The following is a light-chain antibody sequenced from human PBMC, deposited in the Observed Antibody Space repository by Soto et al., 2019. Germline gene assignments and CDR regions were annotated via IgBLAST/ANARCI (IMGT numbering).Light chain of an antibody. J-gene: IGKJ4*01. CDR1: QRLSGSN. CDR3: HYYGRSPLP. CDR2: GAS. Sequence: EIVLTQSPGTLSLSPGERANISCRASQRLSGSNVGWYQQRPGQAPSLLIYGASKRTTGVPDRFSGSGSRTDFTLTITRLEPEDFAVYYCHYYGRSPLPFGGGTKVEIK. V-gene: IGKV3-20*01.